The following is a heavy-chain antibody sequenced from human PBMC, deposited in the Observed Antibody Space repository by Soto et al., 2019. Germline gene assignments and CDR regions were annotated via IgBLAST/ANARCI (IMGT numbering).Heavy chain of an antibody. D-gene: IGHD2-21*02. CDR3: ARAFCGGDCYSSNYYYYGMDV. Sequence: SVKVSCKASGGTFSSYAISWVRQAPGQGLEWMGGIIPIFGTANYAQKFQGRVTITADESTSTAYMELSSLRSEDTAVYYCARAFCGGDCYSSNYYYYGMDVWGQGTTVTVSS. CDR2: IIPIFGTA. V-gene: IGHV1-69*13. J-gene: IGHJ6*02. CDR1: GGTFSSYA.